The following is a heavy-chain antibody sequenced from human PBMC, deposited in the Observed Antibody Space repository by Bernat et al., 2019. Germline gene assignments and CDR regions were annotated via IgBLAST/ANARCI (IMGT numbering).Heavy chain of an antibody. Sequence: EVQLVQSGAEVKKPGESLKISCKGSGYSFTSYWIGWVRQMPGKGLEWMGIIYPGDSDTRYSPSFQGQVTISADKSISTAYLQWSSLKASDTAMYYCARYAGVVVPAAMGHGGFDPWGQGTLVTVSS. CDR3: ARYAGVVVPAAMGHGGFDP. CDR1: GYSFTSYW. V-gene: IGHV5-51*01. CDR2: IYPGDSDT. J-gene: IGHJ5*02. D-gene: IGHD2-2*01.